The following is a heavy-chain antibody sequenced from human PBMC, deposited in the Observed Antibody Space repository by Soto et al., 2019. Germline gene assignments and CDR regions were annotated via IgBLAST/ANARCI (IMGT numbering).Heavy chain of an antibody. CDR3: TTLKRPGGXLEVMDV. CDR2: IKSKTDGGTT. D-gene: IGHD3-3*01. CDR1: GFTFSNSW. J-gene: IGHJ6*02. Sequence: GGSLRLSCAASGFTFSNSWMNWVRQAPGKGLEWVGRIKSKTDGGTTDYAAPVKGRFTISRDDSKNTLYLQMNSLKTEDTAVYYCTTLKRPGGXLEVMDVWGQGTTVTVSS. V-gene: IGHV3-15*07.